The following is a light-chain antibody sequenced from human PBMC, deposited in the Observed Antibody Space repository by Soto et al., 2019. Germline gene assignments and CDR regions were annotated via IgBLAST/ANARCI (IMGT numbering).Light chain of an antibody. CDR2: LTS. CDR1: QAVNTR. V-gene: IGKV3-11*01. CDR3: HQRQSWPRT. Sequence: EIVLTQSPATLSSFPGGRVTLSCRASQAVNTRLAWYQHKPGQAPRLLIYLTSNRAAGIPARFSGSGSETDFTLTISDVEPEDFAVYYCHQRQSWPRTFGQGTKVDIK. J-gene: IGKJ1*01.